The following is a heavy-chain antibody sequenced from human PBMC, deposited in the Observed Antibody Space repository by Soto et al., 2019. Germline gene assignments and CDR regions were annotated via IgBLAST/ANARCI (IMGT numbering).Heavy chain of an antibody. CDR2: ISGSGGST. Sequence: VGSLRLSCASSVFTFSSYAMSWVRHSPGKWLEWVSAISGSGGSTYYADSVKGRFTISRDNSKNTLYLQMNSLRAEDTAVYYCAKPIRFLEWFNIYGMDVWGQGTTVTVSS. CDR3: AKPIRFLEWFNIYGMDV. J-gene: IGHJ6*02. CDR1: VFTFSSYA. D-gene: IGHD3-3*01. V-gene: IGHV3-23*01.